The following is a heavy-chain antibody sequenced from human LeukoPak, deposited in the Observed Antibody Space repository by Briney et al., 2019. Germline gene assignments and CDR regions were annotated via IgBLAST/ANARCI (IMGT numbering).Heavy chain of an antibody. CDR1: GFTFSSYS. Sequence: GGSLRLSCAASGFTFSSYSMNWVRQAPGKGLEWVSYINGSSTTIYYADSVKGRFTISRDNAKNSLYLQMNSLRAEDTAVYYCARSGRDNRELLYWGQGTLVTVSS. CDR2: INGSSTTI. CDR3: ARSGRDNRELLY. D-gene: IGHD1-26*01. J-gene: IGHJ4*02. V-gene: IGHV3-48*04.